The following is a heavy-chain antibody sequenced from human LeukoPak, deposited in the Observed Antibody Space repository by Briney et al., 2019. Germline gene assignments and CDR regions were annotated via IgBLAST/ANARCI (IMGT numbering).Heavy chain of an antibody. J-gene: IGHJ5*02. V-gene: IGHV1-69*01. CDR1: GGTFSSYA. Sequence: SSVKVSCKASGGTFSSYAISWVRQAPGQGLEWMGGIIPIFGTANYAQKFQGRVTITADESTSTAYMELSSLRSEDTAVYYCAESITIFGVVIDSWFDPWGQGTLATVSS. CDR2: IIPIFGTA. CDR3: AESITIFGVVIDSWFDP. D-gene: IGHD3-3*01.